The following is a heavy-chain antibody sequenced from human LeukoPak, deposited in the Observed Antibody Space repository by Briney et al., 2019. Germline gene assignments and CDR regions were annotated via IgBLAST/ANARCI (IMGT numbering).Heavy chain of an antibody. D-gene: IGHD5-18*01. CDR1: GGTFSSHA. V-gene: IGHV1-69*01. Sequence: ASVKVSCKASGGTFSSHAINWVRQAPGQGLEWMGGIIPIFGTANYAQKFQGRVTITADESTSTGYMELSSLRSEDTAVYYCASKRGYSYGLDYWGQGTLVTVSS. J-gene: IGHJ4*02. CDR3: ASKRGYSYGLDY. CDR2: IIPIFGTA.